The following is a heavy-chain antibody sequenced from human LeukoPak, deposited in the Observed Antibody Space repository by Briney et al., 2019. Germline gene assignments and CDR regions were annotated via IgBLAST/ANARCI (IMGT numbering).Heavy chain of an antibody. CDR3: ARDPPQTAFDI. Sequence: PGGSLRLSCAASGFTFSSYWMHWVRQAPGKGLAWVSHINSDGSSRSYADSVKGRFTISRDNAKNTLYLQMNSLRAEDTAVYYCARDPPQTAFDIWGQGTMVTVSS. V-gene: IGHV3-74*01. CDR2: INSDGSSR. J-gene: IGHJ3*02. CDR1: GFTFSSYW.